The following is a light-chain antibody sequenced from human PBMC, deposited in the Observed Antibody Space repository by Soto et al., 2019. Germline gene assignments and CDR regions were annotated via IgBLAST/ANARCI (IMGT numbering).Light chain of an antibody. CDR3: QQYKTSPLS. CDR1: QSITTW. V-gene: IGKV1-5*03. CDR2: KAS. J-gene: IGKJ4*01. Sequence: QMPRSPSPLSASVGQRVTITCRASQSITTWLAWYQQKPGNAPKLLIYKASSLEGGFPSRLSGSGSGAEFNITISSLQPDDFGTCYCQQYKTSPLSFGGATTGEIK.